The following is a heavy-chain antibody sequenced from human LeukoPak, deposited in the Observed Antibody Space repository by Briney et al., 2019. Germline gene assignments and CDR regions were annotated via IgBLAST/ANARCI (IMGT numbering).Heavy chain of an antibody. Sequence: PGGSLRLSCAASGFTFSTYGMHWVRQAPGKGLEWAAVIPYDGSNKYYADSVKGRFTISRDNSKNTLYLQMNSLRAEDTAVYYCAKDLGDYDFWSGYVDYWGQGTLVTVSS. CDR3: AKDLGDYDFWSGYVDY. V-gene: IGHV3-30*18. J-gene: IGHJ4*02. CDR2: IPYDGSNK. D-gene: IGHD3-3*01. CDR1: GFTFSTYG.